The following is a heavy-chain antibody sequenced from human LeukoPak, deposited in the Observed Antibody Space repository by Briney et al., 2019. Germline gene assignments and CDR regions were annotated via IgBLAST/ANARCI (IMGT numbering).Heavy chain of an antibody. V-gene: IGHV3-7*01. Sequence: PGGSLRLSCAASGFTFSSYSMNWVRQAPGKGLEWVANIKQAGSEKNYVDSVKGRFTISRDDAKNSLYLQMNSLRAEDTAMYYCAREFLESYGMDVWGQGTTVTVSS. CDR2: IKQAGSEK. J-gene: IGHJ6*02. CDR3: AREFLESYGMDV. CDR1: GFTFSSYS. D-gene: IGHD3-3*01.